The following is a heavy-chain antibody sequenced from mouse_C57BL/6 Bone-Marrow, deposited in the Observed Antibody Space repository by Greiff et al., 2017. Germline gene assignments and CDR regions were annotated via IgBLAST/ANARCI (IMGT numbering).Heavy chain of an antibody. Sequence: QVQLQQPGAELVRPGSSVKLSCKASGYTFTSYWMDWVKQRPGQGLEWIGNIYPSDSETHYNQKFKDKATLTVDKSSSTAYMQLSSLTSEDSAVYCCFYGSSYGYFDVWGTGTTVTVSS. CDR2: IYPSDSET. CDR3: FYGSSYGYFDV. CDR1: GYTFTSYW. V-gene: IGHV1-61*01. J-gene: IGHJ1*03. D-gene: IGHD1-1*01.